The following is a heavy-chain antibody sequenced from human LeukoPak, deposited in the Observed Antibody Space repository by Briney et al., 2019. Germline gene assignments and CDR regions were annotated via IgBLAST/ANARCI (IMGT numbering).Heavy chain of an antibody. CDR2: INHSGST. J-gene: IGHJ4*02. V-gene: IGHV4-4*02. D-gene: IGHD3-10*01. Sequence: GSLRLSCAASGFTFSSSAMSWVRQVPGKGLEWIGEINHSGSTNYNPSLKSRVTISVDTSKNQFSLKLSSVTAADTAVYYCAREGYGSSYWGQGTLVTVSS. CDR1: GFTFSSSA. CDR3: AREGYGSSY.